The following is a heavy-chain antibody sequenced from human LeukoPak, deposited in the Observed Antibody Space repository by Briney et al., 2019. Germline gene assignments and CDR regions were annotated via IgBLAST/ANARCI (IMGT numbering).Heavy chain of an antibody. CDR2: MYTSGTT. J-gene: IGHJ4*02. D-gene: IGHD3-22*01. V-gene: IGHV4-61*02. CDR3: ARAASGYYLFDY. Sequence: PSETPSLTCTVSGGSIRSGSYYWNWLRQPAGKGREWIGRMYTSGTTNYNPSLKSRVTISVDTSKNQFSLKLSSVTAADTAVYYCARAASGYYLFDYWGQGTLVTVSS. CDR1: GGSIRSGSYY.